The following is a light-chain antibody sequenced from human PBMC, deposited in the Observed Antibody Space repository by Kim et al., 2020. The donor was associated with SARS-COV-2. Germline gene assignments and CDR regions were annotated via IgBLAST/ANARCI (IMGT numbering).Light chain of an antibody. CDR3: AAWDDSLNGSV. CDR1: RSNIGSNV. Sequence: GQRVTISCSGSRSNIGSNVENWYQQLPGTAPKHLIYSNDYRPSGVPDRFSGSKSGTSASRDISGLQSEDEADYYCAAWDDSLNGSVFGGGTQLTVL. V-gene: IGLV1-44*01. J-gene: IGLJ3*02. CDR2: SND.